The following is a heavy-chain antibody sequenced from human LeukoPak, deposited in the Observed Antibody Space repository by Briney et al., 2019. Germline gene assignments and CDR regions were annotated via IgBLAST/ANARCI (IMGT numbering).Heavy chain of an antibody. Sequence: GGSLRLSCAASGFTVSSNYMSWVRQAPGKGLEWVSVIYSGGSTYYADSVKGRFTISRDNSKNTLYLQMNSLRAEDTAVYYCARVYTVTTHGSWFDPWGQGTLVTVSS. CDR1: GFTVSSNY. D-gene: IGHD4-17*01. CDR2: IYSGGST. CDR3: ARVYTVTTHGSWFDP. V-gene: IGHV3-66*01. J-gene: IGHJ5*02.